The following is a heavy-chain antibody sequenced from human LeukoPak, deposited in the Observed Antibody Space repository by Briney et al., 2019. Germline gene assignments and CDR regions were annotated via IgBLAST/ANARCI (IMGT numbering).Heavy chain of an antibody. CDR3: ARSGFRDYYFAMGV. V-gene: IGHV4-59*02. J-gene: IGHJ6*02. CDR1: GGSVSSYY. Sequence: SETLSLTCTVSGGSVSSYYRSWIRQLPGKGLEWIGFIFYGGSTNYNPSLKSRVTISEDTSKNQFSLKLSSVTAADTAVYYCARSGFRDYYFAMGVWGQGTTVTVSS. CDR2: IFYGGST. D-gene: IGHD3-22*01.